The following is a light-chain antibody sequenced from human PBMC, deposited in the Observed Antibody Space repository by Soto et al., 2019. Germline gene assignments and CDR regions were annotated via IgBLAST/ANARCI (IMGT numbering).Light chain of an antibody. CDR1: QSVSSN. J-gene: IGKJ1*01. CDR3: QQYNNWS. CDR2: GAS. Sequence: EIVMTQSPATLSVSPGERATLSRRASQSVSSNLAWYQQKPGQAPRLLIYGASTRATGIPARFSGSGSGTEFTLTISSLQSEDFAVYYCQQYNNWSFGQGTKVEIK. V-gene: IGKV3-15*01.